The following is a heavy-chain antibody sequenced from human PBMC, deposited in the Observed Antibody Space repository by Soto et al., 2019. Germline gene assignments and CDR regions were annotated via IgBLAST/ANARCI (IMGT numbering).Heavy chain of an antibody. CDR2: IVVGSGNT. Sequence: SVKVSCKASGFTFTSSAVQWVRQARGQRLEWIGWIVVGSGNTNYAQKFQERVTITRDMSTSTAYMELSSLRSEDTAVYYCAADGLLWFGEPFYGMDVWGQGTLVTVSS. J-gene: IGHJ6*02. V-gene: IGHV1-58*01. CDR1: GFTFTSSA. CDR3: AADGLLWFGEPFYGMDV. D-gene: IGHD3-10*01.